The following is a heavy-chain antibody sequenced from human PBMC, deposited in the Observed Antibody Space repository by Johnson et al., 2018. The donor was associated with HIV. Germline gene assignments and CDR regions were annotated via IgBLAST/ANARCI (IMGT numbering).Heavy chain of an antibody. D-gene: IGHD3-22*01. CDR2: IRFNGSHK. CDR3: AATYYYDSSGSRYPFDI. CDR1: RFTFSYYG. Sequence: VQLVESGGGVVQPGGSLRLSCSASRFTFSYYGMHWVRQAPGKGLEWVTFIRFNGSHKYYADSVKGRFTISRDNSKNTLYLQMNSLRAEDTAEYYCAATYYYDSSGSRYPFDIWGQGTMVTVSS. V-gene: IGHV3-30*02. J-gene: IGHJ3*02.